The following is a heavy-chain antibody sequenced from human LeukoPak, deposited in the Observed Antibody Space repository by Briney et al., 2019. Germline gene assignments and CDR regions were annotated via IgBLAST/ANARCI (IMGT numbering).Heavy chain of an antibody. CDR3: ARVPVIVVDSWTYFDY. CDR2: ISSSGSTI. V-gene: IGHV3-48*03. D-gene: IGHD3-22*01. J-gene: IGHJ4*02. Sequence: GGSLRLSCAASGFTFSSYEMNWVREAPGMGLEWVSYISSSGSTIYYADSVKCRFTISRDNAKNSLYLHMNSLRADDTAVYCCARVPVIVVDSWTYFDYRRQATMVTVSS. CDR1: GFTFSSYE.